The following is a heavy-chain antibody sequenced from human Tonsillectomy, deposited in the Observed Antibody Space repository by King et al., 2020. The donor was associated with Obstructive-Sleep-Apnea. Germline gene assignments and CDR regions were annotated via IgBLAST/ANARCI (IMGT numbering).Heavy chain of an antibody. CDR1: GGSISSGDYY. J-gene: IGHJ4*02. CDR3: ARVPTYYYGSGSYCYYFDY. D-gene: IGHD3-10*01. Sequence: LQLQESGPGLVKPSQTLSLTCTVSGGSISSGDYYWSWIRQPPGKGLEWIGYIYYSGSTYYNPSLKSRVTISVDTSKNQFSLKLSSVTAADTAVDYCARVPTYYYGSGSYCYYFDYWGQGTLVTVSS. CDR2: IYYSGST. V-gene: IGHV4-30-4*01.